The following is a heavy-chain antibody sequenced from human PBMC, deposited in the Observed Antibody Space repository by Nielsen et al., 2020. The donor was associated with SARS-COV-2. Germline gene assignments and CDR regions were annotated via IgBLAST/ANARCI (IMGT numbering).Heavy chain of an antibody. Sequence: GGSLRLSCAASGFTFSDYYMSWIRQAPGKGLEWVSYISSSGSTIYYADSVKGRFTISRDNAKNSLYLQMNSLRAEDTAVYYCARDLHDYGGNAKPYYYYGMDVWDQGTTVTVSS. CDR1: GFTFSDYY. J-gene: IGHJ6*02. CDR2: ISSSGSTI. CDR3: ARDLHDYGGNAKPYYYYGMDV. V-gene: IGHV3-11*01. D-gene: IGHD4-23*01.